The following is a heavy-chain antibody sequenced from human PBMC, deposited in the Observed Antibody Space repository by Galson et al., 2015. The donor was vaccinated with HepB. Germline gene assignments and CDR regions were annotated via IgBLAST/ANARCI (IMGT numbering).Heavy chain of an antibody. Sequence: LSLTCTVSGYSISSGYYWGWIRQPPGKGLEWIGSIYHSGSTYYNPSLKSRVTISVDTSKNQFSLKLSSVTAADTAVYYCARVFTVGSYFAGEFDYWGQGTLVTVSS. D-gene: IGHD1-26*01. CDR3: ARVFTVGSYFAGEFDY. J-gene: IGHJ4*02. V-gene: IGHV4-38-2*02. CDR1: GYSISSGYY. CDR2: IYHSGST.